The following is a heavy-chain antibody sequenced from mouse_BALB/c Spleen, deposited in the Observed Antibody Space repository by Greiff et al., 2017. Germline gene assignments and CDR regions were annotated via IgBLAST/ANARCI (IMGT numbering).Heavy chain of an antibody. CDR1: GFTFSDFY. CDR2: SRNKANDYTT. CDR3: ARDARGNWFAY. V-gene: IGHV7-1*02. Sequence: EVKVVESGGGLVQPGGSLRLSCATSGFTFSDFYMEWVRQPPGKRLEWIAASRNKANDYTTEYSASVKGRFIVSRDTSQSILYLQMNALRAEDTAIYYCARDARGNWFAYWGQGTLVTVSA. D-gene: IGHD2-1*01. J-gene: IGHJ3*01.